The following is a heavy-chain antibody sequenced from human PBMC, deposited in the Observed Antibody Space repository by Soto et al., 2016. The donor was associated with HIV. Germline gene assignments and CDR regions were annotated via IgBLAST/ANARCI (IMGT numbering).Heavy chain of an antibody. D-gene: IGHD1-26*01. CDR1: GGSITNYY. V-gene: IGHV4-59*01. CDR3: ARAKRREGWIGPPWYFDL. J-gene: IGHJ2*01. Sequence: QVQLQESGPGLAKPSETLSLTCTVSGGSITNYYWSWIRQPPGEGLKWIGYIYNSGSTNYNPSLKSRVTISISTSKNQFSLKLTSVTAADTAVYFCARAKRREGWIGPPWYFDLWGRGTWSLSLQ. CDR2: IYNSGST.